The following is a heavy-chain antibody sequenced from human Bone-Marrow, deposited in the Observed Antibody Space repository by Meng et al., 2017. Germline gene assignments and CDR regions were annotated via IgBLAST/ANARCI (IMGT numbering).Heavy chain of an antibody. D-gene: IGHD4-17*01. J-gene: IGHJ6*02. V-gene: IGHV5-51*01. CDR3: ARHTDYGDYVSWLGTYYYYYGMDV. CDR2: IYPGDSDT. CDR1: GYSFTSYW. Sequence: GESLKISCKGSGYSFTSYWIGWVRQMPGKGLEWMGIIYPGDSDTRYSPSFQGQVTISADKSISTAYLQWSSLRASDTAMYYCARHTDYGDYVSWLGTYYYYYGMDVWGQGTTVTVSS.